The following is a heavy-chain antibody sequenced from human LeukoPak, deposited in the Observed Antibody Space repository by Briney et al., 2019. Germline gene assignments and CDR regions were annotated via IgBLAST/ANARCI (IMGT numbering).Heavy chain of an antibody. D-gene: IGHD3-3*01. CDR1: GGSISSGGYY. V-gene: IGHV4-61*08. CDR3: ARVDNRDTIFGVVDYYYYYMDV. CDR2: IYYSGST. J-gene: IGHJ6*03. Sequence: PSETLSLTCTVSGGSISSGGYYWGWIRQHPGKGLEWIGYIYYSGSTNYNPSLKSRVTISVDTSKNQFSLKLSSVTAADTAVYYCARVDNRDTIFGVVDYYYYYMDVWGKGTTVTVSS.